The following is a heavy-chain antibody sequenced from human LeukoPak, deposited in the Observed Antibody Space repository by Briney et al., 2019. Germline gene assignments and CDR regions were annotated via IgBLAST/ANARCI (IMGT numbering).Heavy chain of an antibody. D-gene: IGHD6-6*01. V-gene: IGHV4-34*01. CDR3: ARGHMSRKAARPRRPGSNWFDP. CDR1: GGSFSGYY. Sequence: SETLSLTCAVYGGSFSGYYWSWIRQPPGKGLEWIGEINHSGSTNYNPSLKSRVTISVDTSKNQFSLKLSSVTAADTAVYYCARGHMSRKAARPRRPGSNWFDPWGQGTLVTVSS. CDR2: INHSGST. J-gene: IGHJ5*02.